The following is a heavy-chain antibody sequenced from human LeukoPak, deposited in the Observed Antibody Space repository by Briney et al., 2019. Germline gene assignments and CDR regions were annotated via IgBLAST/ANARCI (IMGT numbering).Heavy chain of an antibody. CDR2: ISGSGGST. V-gene: IGHV3-23*01. CDR3: AKEYAGSHYYYYYMDV. J-gene: IGHJ6*03. CDR1: GFTFSSYA. Sequence: GGPLRLSCAASGFTFSSYAMSWVRQAPGKGLEWVSAISGSGGSTYYADSVKGRLTISRDNSKKTLYLQMNSLRAEDTAVYYCAKEYAGSHYYYYYMDVWGKGTTVTVSS.